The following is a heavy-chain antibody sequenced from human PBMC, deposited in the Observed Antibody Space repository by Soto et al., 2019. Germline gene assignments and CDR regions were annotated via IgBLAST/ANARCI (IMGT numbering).Heavy chain of an antibody. J-gene: IGHJ6*02. Sequence: GASVKVSCKASGYTFTGYYMHWVRQAPGQGLEWMGWINPNSGGTNYAQKFQGWVTMTRDTSISTAYMELSRLRSDDTAVYYCASVTKPLVGYYYGMDVWGQGTTVTVSS. V-gene: IGHV1-2*04. CDR3: ASVTKPLVGYYYGMDV. CDR2: INPNSGGT. D-gene: IGHD6-6*01. CDR1: GYTFTGYY.